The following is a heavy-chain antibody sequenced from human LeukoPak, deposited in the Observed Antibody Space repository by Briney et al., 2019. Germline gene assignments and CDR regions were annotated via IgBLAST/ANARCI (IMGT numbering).Heavy chain of an antibody. CDR3: AKDVVAARPTRFDY. Sequence: GGSLRLSCAASGFTFSSYGMHWVRQAPGKGLEWVAVISYDGSNKYYADSVKGRFTISRDNSKNTLYLQMNSLRAEDTAVYYCAKDVVAARPTRFDYWGQGTLVTVSS. D-gene: IGHD6-6*01. J-gene: IGHJ4*02. CDR1: GFTFSSYG. CDR2: ISYDGSNK. V-gene: IGHV3-30*18.